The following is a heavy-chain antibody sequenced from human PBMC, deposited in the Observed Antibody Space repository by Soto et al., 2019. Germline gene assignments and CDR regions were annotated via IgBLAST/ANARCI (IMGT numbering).Heavy chain of an antibody. CDR1: GASVSSGSDF. D-gene: IGHD6-13*01. J-gene: IGHJ5*01. CDR3: ARATGYSSTWYDS. V-gene: IGHV4-61*01. Sequence: SETLSLTCVVSGASVSSGSDFWSWIRQPPGKGLEWLGYMYYSGSTKYNPSLKSRVTISADTSKNQFSLKLFSVTAADTVRYYCARATGYSSTWYDSWGQGIQVTVSS. CDR2: MYYSGST.